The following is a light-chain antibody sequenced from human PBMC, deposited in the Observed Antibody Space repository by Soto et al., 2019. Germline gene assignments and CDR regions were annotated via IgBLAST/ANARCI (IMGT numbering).Light chain of an antibody. CDR1: QSITNNY. CDR3: QQHGSSLPRYT. J-gene: IGKJ2*01. V-gene: IGKV3-20*01. CDR2: TAS. Sequence: EIVLTQSPGTLSLSPGERATLSCRTSQSITNNYLAWYQQKPGQPPRLLIYTASNRATGTPDGFSGSGSGTDFTLNISRVEPEDFAVYYCQQHGSSLPRYTFGQGTKLDIK.